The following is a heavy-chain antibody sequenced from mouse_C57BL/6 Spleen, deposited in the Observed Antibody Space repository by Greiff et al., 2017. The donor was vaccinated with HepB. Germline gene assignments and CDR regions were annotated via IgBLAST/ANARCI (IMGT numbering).Heavy chain of an antibody. J-gene: IGHJ1*03. D-gene: IGHD6-2*01. V-gene: IGHV3-1*01. Sequence: EVKVEESGPGMVKPSQSLSLTCTVTGYSITSGYDWHWIRHFPGNKLEWMGYISYSGSTNYNPSLKSRISITHDTSKNHFFLKLNSVTTEDTATYYCATEASSHWYFDVWGTGTTVTVSS. CDR3: ATEASSHWYFDV. CDR1: GYSITSGYD. CDR2: ISYSGST.